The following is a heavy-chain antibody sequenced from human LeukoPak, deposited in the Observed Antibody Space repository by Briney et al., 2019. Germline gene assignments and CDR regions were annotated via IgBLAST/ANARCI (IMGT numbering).Heavy chain of an antibody. CDR1: GYTFTTYT. Sequence: GASVTVSCKASGYTFTTYTMHWVRQAPGQRLEWMGWINAGNGNTKYSQKFQGRVTITRDTSASTAYMELSSLRSEDTAVYYCARVVGSSGWYFDVGDAYYFDYWGQGTLVTVSS. D-gene: IGHD6-19*01. CDR2: INAGNGNT. CDR3: ARVVGSSGWYFDVGDAYYFDY. J-gene: IGHJ4*02. V-gene: IGHV1-3*01.